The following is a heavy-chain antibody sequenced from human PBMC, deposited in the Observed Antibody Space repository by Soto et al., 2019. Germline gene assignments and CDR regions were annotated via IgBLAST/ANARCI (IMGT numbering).Heavy chain of an antibody. CDR2: INSDGSST. Sequence: EVQLGESGGGLVQPGGSLRLSCVASGFTFSTYWMHWVRQALGKGLVWVSRINSDGSSTGYADSVKGRSTTSRDNSKNTLYLQMNSLRAEDTAVYYCAKVVDYGDPESAFAWGQGTLVTVSS. CDR1: GFTFSTYW. V-gene: IGHV3-74*01. J-gene: IGHJ5*02. D-gene: IGHD4-17*01. CDR3: AKVVDYGDPESAFA.